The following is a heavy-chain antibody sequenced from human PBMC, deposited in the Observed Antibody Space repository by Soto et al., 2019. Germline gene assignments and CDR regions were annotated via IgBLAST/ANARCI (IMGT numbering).Heavy chain of an antibody. CDR1: GFTFSNHG. CDR3: AXXXXVVRXAFPXFDY. CDR2: MSNDGINT. Sequence: QVQLVXSGGGVVRPGESLRLSCSASGFTFSNHGMHWVRQAPGKGLEWLALMSNDGINTNHAASARGRFXXXXXXAXXXXXXXXXXXXXXXXXXXXXAXXXXVVRXAFPXFDYWGPGVLVTV. D-gene: IGHD6-6*01. V-gene: IGHV3-30*03. J-gene: IGHJ4*01.